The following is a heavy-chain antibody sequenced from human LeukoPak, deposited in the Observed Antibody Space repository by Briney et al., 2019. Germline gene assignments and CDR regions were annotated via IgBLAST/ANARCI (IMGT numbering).Heavy chain of an antibody. J-gene: IGHJ6*03. D-gene: IGHD3-16*01. V-gene: IGHV4-34*01. Sequence: PSETLSLTCAVYGGSFSGYYWSWIRQPPGKGLEWIGEINHSGSTNYNPSLKSRVTISVDTSKNQFSLKLSSVTAADTAVYYCARLYAYTAYYYYYMDVWGKGTTVTISS. CDR3: ARLYAYTAYYYYYMDV. CDR2: INHSGST. CDR1: GGSFSGYY.